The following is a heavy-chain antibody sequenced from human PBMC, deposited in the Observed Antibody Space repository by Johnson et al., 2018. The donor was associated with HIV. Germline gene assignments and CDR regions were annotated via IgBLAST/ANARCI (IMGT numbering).Heavy chain of an antibody. CDR1: GFTFSNYW. Sequence: VQLVESGGGLVQPGGSLRLSCAASGFTFSNYWMHWVRQAPGKGLVWVSRIKSDGSDTSYADSVKGRFTISRDNSKNTLYLQMNSLRAEDTALYYCASPRAVAGGGAFDIWGQGTMVTVSS. J-gene: IGHJ3*02. V-gene: IGHV3-74*02. CDR2: IKSDGSDT. D-gene: IGHD6-19*01. CDR3: ASPRAVAGGGAFDI.